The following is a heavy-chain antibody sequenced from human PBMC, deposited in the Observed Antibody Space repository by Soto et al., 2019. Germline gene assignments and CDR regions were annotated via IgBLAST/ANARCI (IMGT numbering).Heavy chain of an antibody. J-gene: IGHJ4*02. V-gene: IGHV3-23*01. CDR1: GFTFSSYS. CDR2: ISGSGGST. D-gene: IGHD3-10*01. CDR3: AKDQAWFGELLYYFDY. Sequence: PGGSLRLSCAASGFTFSSYSMNWVRQAPGKGLEWVSAISGSGGSTYYADSVKGRFTISRDNSKNTLYLQMNSLRAEDTAVYYCAKDQAWFGELLYYFDYWGQGTLVTVSS.